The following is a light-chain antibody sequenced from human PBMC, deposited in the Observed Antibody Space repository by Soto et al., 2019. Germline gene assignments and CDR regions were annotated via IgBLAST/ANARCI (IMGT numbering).Light chain of an antibody. Sequence: SSLTQPASLSGSPGQSITISRPGNSSEVGGYNYVSWYQQHPGKAPKLMIYDVSNRPSGVPNRFSGSKSGNTASLTISGLQAEDEADYYCSSYTSSSTLGVFGTGTKVTVL. CDR2: DVS. J-gene: IGLJ1*01. V-gene: IGLV2-14*01. CDR1: SSEVGGYNY. CDR3: SSYTSSSTLGV.